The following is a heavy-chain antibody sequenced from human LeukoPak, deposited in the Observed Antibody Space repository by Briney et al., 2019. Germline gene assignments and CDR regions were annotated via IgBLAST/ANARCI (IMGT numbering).Heavy chain of an antibody. Sequence: SETLSLTCTVSGYSISSGYYWGWIRQPPGKGLEWIGSIYHSGSTYYNPSLKSRVTISVDTSKNQFSLKLSSVTAADTAVYYCARAGARGLLLPGYWGQGTLVTVSS. CDR1: GYSISSGYY. CDR2: IYHSGST. CDR3: ARAGARGLLLPGY. D-gene: IGHD3-22*01. J-gene: IGHJ4*02. V-gene: IGHV4-38-2*02.